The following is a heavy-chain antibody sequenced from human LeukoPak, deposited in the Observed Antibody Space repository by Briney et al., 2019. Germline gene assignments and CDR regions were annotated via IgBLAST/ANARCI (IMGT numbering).Heavy chain of an antibody. CDR2: VTSNGRTK. J-gene: IGHJ4*02. CDR1: GFTFSTYA. Sequence: GRSLRLSCAASGFTFSTYAMHWVRQAPGKGLEWVGLVTSNGRTKYYADSVKGRFTVSRDDSKNTLYLQMNSLGAEDTAVYYCARIFSAYLYYFDYWGQGTLVTVSS. D-gene: IGHD2-21*01. CDR3: ARIFSAYLYYFDY. V-gene: IGHV3-30*04.